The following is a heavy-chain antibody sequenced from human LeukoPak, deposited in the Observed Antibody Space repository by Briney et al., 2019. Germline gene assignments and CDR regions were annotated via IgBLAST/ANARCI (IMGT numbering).Heavy chain of an antibody. D-gene: IGHD3-3*02. J-gene: IGHJ4*02. CDR3: ARDRISRTDY. V-gene: IGHV3-33*01. CDR1: GFTFSSYG. CDR2: IWYDGSNK. Sequence: GRSLRLSCAASGFTFSSYGMHWVRQVPGKGLEWVAVIWYDGSNKYYADSVKGRFTISRDNSKNTLYLQMNSLRAEDTAVYYCARDRISRTDYWGQGTLVTVSS.